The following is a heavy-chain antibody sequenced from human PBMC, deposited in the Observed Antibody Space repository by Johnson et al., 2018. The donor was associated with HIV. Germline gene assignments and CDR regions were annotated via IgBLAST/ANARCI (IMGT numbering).Heavy chain of an antibody. Sequence: QVQLVESGGGLVQPGGSLRLSCAASGFTFTNNAIHWVRQAPGKGLEWVAVISYDGTNTYYAASVKGRFTISRDNSRNTVFLQMIILRPKDTAMYYCASGVTARAPLLIWGQGTMVTVSS. CDR3: ASGVTARAPLLI. V-gene: IGHV3-30*04. J-gene: IGHJ3*02. CDR1: GFTFTNNA. CDR2: ISYDGTNT. D-gene: IGHD6-6*01.